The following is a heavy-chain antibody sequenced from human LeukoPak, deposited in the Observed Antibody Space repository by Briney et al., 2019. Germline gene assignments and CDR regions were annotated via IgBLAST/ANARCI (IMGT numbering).Heavy chain of an antibody. V-gene: IGHV3-21*01. CDR1: GFTFSSCS. J-gene: IGHJ4*02. D-gene: IGHD3-22*01. CDR2: MSSRSCYI. Sequence: GGSLRLSCAASGFTFSSCSMNWVRHAPGKGREGVSSMSSRSCYIFYADSEKGRFTIPRDNAKNALYLHIKSARARDTALYYCARDTHGHYYASKHAYSGQGTLLTVPS. CDR3: ARDTHGHYYASKHAY.